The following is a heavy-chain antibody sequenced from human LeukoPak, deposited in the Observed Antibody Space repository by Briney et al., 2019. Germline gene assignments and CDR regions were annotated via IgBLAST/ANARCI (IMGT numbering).Heavy chain of an antibody. J-gene: IGHJ4*02. Sequence: GRSLRLSCAASGFTFSSYAMHWVRQAPGKGLEWVAVISYDGSNKYYADSVKGRFTISRDNSKNTLYLQMNSLRAEDTAVYYCARDLEWELPGGFDYWGQGTLVTVSS. CDR3: ARDLEWELPGGFDY. V-gene: IGHV3-30*04. D-gene: IGHD1-26*01. CDR1: GFTFSSYA. CDR2: ISYDGSNK.